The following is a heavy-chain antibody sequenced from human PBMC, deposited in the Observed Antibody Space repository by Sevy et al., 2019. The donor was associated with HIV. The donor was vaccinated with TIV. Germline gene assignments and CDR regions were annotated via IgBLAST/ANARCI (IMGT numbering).Heavy chain of an antibody. CDR2: VYYSGST. CDR3: ARAIAAAGSFDY. Sequence: SETLSLTCTVSGGSISSGGYYWSWIRQHPGKGLEWIGYVYYSGSTYYNPSLKSRVTISVDTSKNQFSLKLSSVTAADTAVYYCARAIAAAGSFDYWGQGTLVTVSS. D-gene: IGHD6-13*01. J-gene: IGHJ4*02. V-gene: IGHV4-31*03. CDR1: GGSISSGGYY.